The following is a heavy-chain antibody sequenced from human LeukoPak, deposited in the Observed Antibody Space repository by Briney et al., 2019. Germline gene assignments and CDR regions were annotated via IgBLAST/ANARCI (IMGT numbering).Heavy chain of an antibody. Sequence: ASVKVSCKASGYTFNGYYIHWVRQAPGQGLEWMGWINPNSGDTNYAQKFQGRVTMTRDTSISTAYMELSSLRSEDTAVYYCARVAAEVVGVPGAIGFGWLRRDYYYMDVWGKGTTVIVSS. D-gene: IGHD2-2*02. J-gene: IGHJ6*03. V-gene: IGHV1-2*02. CDR2: INPNSGDT. CDR1: GYTFNGYY. CDR3: ARVAAEVVGVPGAIGFGWLRRDYYYMDV.